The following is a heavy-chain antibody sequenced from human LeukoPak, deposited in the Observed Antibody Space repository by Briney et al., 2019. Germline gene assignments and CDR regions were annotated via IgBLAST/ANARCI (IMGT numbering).Heavy chain of an antibody. CDR2: INPSCGTT. Sequence: ASVKVSCKASGYTFTSYYMHWVRQAPGQGLEWMGIINPSCGTTTYAQKFQGRVTVTRDTSTSTVYMELSSLTSEDTAVYYCGNSGYGGLDYRGQGTLVTVSS. J-gene: IGHJ4*02. CDR3: GNSGYGGLDY. CDR1: GYTFTSYY. V-gene: IGHV1-46*03. D-gene: IGHD5-12*01.